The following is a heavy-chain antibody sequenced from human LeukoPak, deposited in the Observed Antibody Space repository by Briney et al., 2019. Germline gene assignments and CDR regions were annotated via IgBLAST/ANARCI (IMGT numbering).Heavy chain of an antibody. D-gene: IGHD2-2*01. V-gene: IGHV1-69*13. Sequence: ASVKVSCKASGGTFSSYAISWVRQAPGQGLEWMGGIIPIFGTANYAQKFQGRVTTTADESTSTAYMELSSLRSEDTAVYYCARVPAATNWFDPWGQGTLVTVSS. CDR3: ARVPAATNWFDP. J-gene: IGHJ5*02. CDR1: GGTFSSYA. CDR2: IIPIFGTA.